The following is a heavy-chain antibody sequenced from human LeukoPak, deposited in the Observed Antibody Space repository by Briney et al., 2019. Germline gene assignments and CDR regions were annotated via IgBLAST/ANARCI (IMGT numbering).Heavy chain of an antibody. Sequence: ASVKVSCKASGYTFTGYYMHWVRQAPGQGLEWMGWINPNSGGTNYAQKFQGRVTMTRDTSISTAYMELSRLRSDDTAVYYCARDHYDSSGPADYWGQGTLVTVS. CDR1: GYTFTGYY. CDR2: INPNSGGT. V-gene: IGHV1-2*02. D-gene: IGHD3-22*01. J-gene: IGHJ4*02. CDR3: ARDHYDSSGPADY.